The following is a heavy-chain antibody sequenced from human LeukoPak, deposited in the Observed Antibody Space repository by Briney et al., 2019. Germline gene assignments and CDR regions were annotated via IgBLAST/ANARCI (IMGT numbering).Heavy chain of an antibody. D-gene: IGHD2-2*03. CDR2: ISESGRDT. CDR1: GFIFSSYS. V-gene: IGHV3-23*01. CDR3: AKDSHWILFDD. Sequence: GGSLRLSCAASGFIFSSYSMSWVRQAPGKGLEWVSAISESGRDTYYTDSVKGRFTISRDNSKNTVYLQMNNLRDEDTAVYYCAKDSHWILFDDWGQGTLVTVSS. J-gene: IGHJ4*02.